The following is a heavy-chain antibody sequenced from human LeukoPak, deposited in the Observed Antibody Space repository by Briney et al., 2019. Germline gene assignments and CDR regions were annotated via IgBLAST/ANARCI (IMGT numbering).Heavy chain of an antibody. J-gene: IGHJ4*02. D-gene: IGHD6-19*01. CDR3: ARHDSGLYPFDY. CDR1: GGSISIYY. CDR2: IYCSGST. Sequence: SETLSLTCTVSGGSISIYYWSWIRQPPGKGLEWIGHIYCSGSTNYNPSLKSRVTISVDTSKNQFSLKLSSVTAVDTAVYYCARHDSGLYPFDYWGQGTLVTVSS. V-gene: IGHV4-59*08.